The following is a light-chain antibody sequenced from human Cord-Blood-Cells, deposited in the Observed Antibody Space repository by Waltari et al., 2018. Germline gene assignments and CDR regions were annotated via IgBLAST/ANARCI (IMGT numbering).Light chain of an antibody. CDR1: ALPKQY. Sequence: SYELTQPPSVSVSPGQTARITCSGDALPKQYAYWYQQKPGQAPVLVIYKDSERPSGSPERLSGSSSGTTVTLTISGVQAEDEADYYCQSADSSGTVCGGGTQLTVL. CDR2: KDS. V-gene: IGLV3-25*03. J-gene: IGLJ7*01. CDR3: QSADSSGTV.